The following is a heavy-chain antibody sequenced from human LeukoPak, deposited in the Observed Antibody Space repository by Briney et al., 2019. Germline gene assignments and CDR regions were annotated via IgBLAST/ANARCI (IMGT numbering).Heavy chain of an antibody. CDR2: ISHSGTT. J-gene: IGHJ3*02. CDR3: ARHYHYGQGRYTPFQI. V-gene: IGHV4-39*01. D-gene: IGHD3-10*01. CDR1: GASISSGTYY. Sequence: PSETLSLTCSVSGASISSGTYYWGWIRQPPGKGLEWIGSISHSGTTFYNPSLKSRVTISVDTSRNQFSLNLNSVTAADTAMYFCARHYHYGQGRYTPFQIWGQGTMATVSS.